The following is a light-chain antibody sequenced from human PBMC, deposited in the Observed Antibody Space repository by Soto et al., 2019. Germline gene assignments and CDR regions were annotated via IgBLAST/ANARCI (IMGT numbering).Light chain of an antibody. CDR3: CANDGSSTYV. CDR1: SSVVGSYNL. J-gene: IGLJ1*01. V-gene: IGLV2-23*02. CDR2: EVS. Sequence: QSVLTQPASVSGSPGQSITISCTGTSSVVGSYNLVSWYQQHPGKAPKLMIYEVSKRPSGVSYRFSGSKSGNTASLTISGLQAEDEADYYSCANDGSSTYVXGPGTKVTDL.